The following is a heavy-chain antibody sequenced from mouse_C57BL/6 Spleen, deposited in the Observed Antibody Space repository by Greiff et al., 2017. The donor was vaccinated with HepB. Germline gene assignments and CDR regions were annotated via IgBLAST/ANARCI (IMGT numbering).Heavy chain of an antibody. D-gene: IGHD2-4*01. CDR1: GYTFTDHT. V-gene: IGHV1-78*01. J-gene: IGHJ4*01. CDR2: IYPRDGST. Sequence: VQLQQSDAELVKPGASVKISCKVSGYTFTDHTIHWMKQRPEQGLEWIGYIYPRDGSTKYNEKFKGKATLTADKSSSTAYMQLHSLTSEDSAVYICARGRGYDYEGYAMDYWGQGTSVTVSS. CDR3: ARGRGYDYEGYAMDY.